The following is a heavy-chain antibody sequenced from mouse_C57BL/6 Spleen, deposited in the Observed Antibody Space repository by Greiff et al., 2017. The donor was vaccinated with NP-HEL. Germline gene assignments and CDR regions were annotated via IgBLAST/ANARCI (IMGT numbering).Heavy chain of an antibody. J-gene: IGHJ3*01. D-gene: IGHD2-3*01. CDR2: IHPSDSDT. Sequence: QVQLQQPGAELVKPGASVKVSCKASGYTFTSYWMHWVKQRPGQGLEWIGRIHPSDSDTNYNQKFKGKATLTVDKSSSTAYMQLRSLTSEDSAVYYCAIVYGGYYVWFAYWGQGTLVTVSA. V-gene: IGHV1-74*01. CDR1: GYTFTSYW. CDR3: AIVYGGYYVWFAY.